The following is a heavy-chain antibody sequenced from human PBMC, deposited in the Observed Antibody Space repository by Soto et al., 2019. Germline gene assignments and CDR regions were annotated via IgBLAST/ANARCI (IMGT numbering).Heavy chain of an antibody. Sequence: KPSETLSLTCSVSGGSLSGFPWSWIRQPAGKGLEWIGRVYTNGATNYNPSLTSRVTVSVDTSRNQFSLKLRFVTAADTAVYYCAREAAETVGDGYWCDPWGQGTLVTVS. CDR1: GGSLSGFP. D-gene: IGHD6-13*01. CDR2: VYTNGAT. CDR3: AREAAETVGDGYWCDP. J-gene: IGHJ5*02. V-gene: IGHV4-4*07.